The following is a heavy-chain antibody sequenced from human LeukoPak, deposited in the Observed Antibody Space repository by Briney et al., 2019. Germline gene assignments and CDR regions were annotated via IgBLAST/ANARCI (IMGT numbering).Heavy chain of an antibody. CDR3: ARDHRAYYDSSGYFPY. CDR2: IIPIFGTA. CDR1: GGTFSSYA. J-gene: IGHJ4*02. D-gene: IGHD3-22*01. Sequence: SVKVSCKASGGTFSSYAISWVRQAPGQGLEWMGGIIPIFGTANYAQKFQGRVTITADESTSTAYIELSSLRSEDTAVYYCARDHRAYYDSSGYFPYWGQGTLVTVSS. V-gene: IGHV1-69*13.